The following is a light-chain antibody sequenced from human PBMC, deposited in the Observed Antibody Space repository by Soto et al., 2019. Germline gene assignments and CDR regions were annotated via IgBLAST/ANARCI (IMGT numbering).Light chain of an antibody. J-gene: IGKJ5*01. Sequence: DIQMTQSPSSLSASVEDRVTITCRASQGIANYLAWYQHKPGKVPNLLIYAASTLQSGVPSRFSGSGSGTDFTLTISSLQPEDFATYYCQQSYSTPRFGQGTRLEIK. CDR1: QGIANY. CDR2: AAS. CDR3: QQSYSTPR. V-gene: IGKV1-27*01.